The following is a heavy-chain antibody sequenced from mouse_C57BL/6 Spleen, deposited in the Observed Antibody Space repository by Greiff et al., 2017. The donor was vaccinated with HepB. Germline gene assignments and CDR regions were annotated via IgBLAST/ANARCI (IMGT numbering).Heavy chain of an antibody. Sequence: VQLQQSGAELVKPGASVKLSCKASGYTFTEYTIHWVKQRPGQGLEWIGCFYPGSGSIKYNEKFKDKATLTADKSSSTVYMELSRLTSEDSAVYFCARHGRDYYYGSSFPLDYWGQGTTLTVSS. CDR1: GYTFTEYT. CDR2: FYPGSGSI. CDR3: ARHGRDYYYGSSFPLDY. V-gene: IGHV1-62-2*01. J-gene: IGHJ2*01. D-gene: IGHD1-1*01.